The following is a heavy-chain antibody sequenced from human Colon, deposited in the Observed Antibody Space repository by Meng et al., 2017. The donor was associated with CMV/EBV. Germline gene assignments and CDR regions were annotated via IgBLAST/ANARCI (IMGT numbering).Heavy chain of an antibody. D-gene: IGHD3-3*01. CDR3: ARGRNGWLLPLDS. V-gene: IGHV4-34*01. CDR2: LNHSGST. J-gene: IGHJ4*02. Sequence: GRLKLSGTLSLTSAISGASFKPSHLTWIRQSPGKGLQWIGELNHSGSTNYNPSLQSRVTISIDTSKRHFSLRLTSVTAADTAVYYCARGRNGWLLPLDSWGQGTLVTVSS. CDR1: GASFKPSH.